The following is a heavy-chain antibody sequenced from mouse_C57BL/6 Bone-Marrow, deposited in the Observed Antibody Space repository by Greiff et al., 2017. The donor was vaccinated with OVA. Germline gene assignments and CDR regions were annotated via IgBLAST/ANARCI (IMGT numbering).Heavy chain of an antibody. J-gene: IGHJ4*01. Sequence: VKLQESGAELVRPGTSVKMSCKASGYTFTNYWIGWAKQRPGHGLEWIGDIYPGGGYTNYNEKFKGKATLTADKSSSTAYMQFSSLTSEDSAIYYCARWKDYYGSSYAMDYWGQGTSVTVSS. CDR1: GYTFTNYW. CDR2: IYPGGGYT. CDR3: ARWKDYYGSSYAMDY. V-gene: IGHV1-63*01. D-gene: IGHD1-1*01.